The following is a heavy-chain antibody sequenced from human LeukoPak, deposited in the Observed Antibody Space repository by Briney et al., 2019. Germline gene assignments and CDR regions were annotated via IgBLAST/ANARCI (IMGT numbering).Heavy chain of an antibody. CDR3: ARYGDPYYYYYGMDV. J-gene: IGHJ6*02. CDR1: GFTFSSYG. CDR2: ISYDGSNE. Sequence: GRSLRLSCAASGFTFSSYGMHWVRQAPGKGLEWVAVISYDGSNEYYADSVKGRFTISRDNSKNTLYLQMNSLRAEDTAVYYCARYGDPYYYYYGMDVWGQGTTVTVSS. D-gene: IGHD4-17*01. V-gene: IGHV3-30*03.